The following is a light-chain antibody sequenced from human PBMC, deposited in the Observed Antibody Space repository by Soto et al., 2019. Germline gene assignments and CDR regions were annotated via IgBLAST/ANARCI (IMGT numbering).Light chain of an antibody. CDR1: QSVSSS. CDR2: DAS. Sequence: PATLSLSPGERATLSCRASQSVSSSLAWYQQNPGQAPRLLIFDASNRATGIPVRFSGSGSGTDFTLTISSLEPEDFTVYYCQQHSNWPLTFGGGTKVDIK. J-gene: IGKJ4*01. V-gene: IGKV3-11*01. CDR3: QQHSNWPLT.